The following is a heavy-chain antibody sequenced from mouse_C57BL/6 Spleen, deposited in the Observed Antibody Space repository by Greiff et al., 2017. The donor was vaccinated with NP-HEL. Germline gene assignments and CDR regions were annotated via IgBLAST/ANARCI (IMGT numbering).Heavy chain of an antibody. CDR2: ISNGGGST. D-gene: IGHD1-1*01. CDR1: GFTFSDYY. J-gene: IGHJ1*03. Sequence: EVQLVESGGGLVQPGGSLKLSCAASGFTFSDYYMYWVRQTPEKRLEWVAYISNGGGSTYYPDTVKGRFTISRDNAKNTLYLQMSRLKSEDTAMYYCARRDGKGYFDVWGTGTTVTVSS. V-gene: IGHV5-12*01. CDR3: ARRDGKGYFDV.